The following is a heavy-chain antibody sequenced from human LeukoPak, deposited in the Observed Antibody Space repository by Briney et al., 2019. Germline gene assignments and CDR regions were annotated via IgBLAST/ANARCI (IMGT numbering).Heavy chain of an antibody. Sequence: SQTLSLTCTVSGDSITSGSYYWSWIRQPAGKGLEWIGSIYHSGSTYYNPSLKSRVTISVDTSKNQFSLKLSSVTAADTAVYYCARTRYYYNSRSYGAPYYFDYWGQGTLVTVSS. CDR2: IYHSGST. CDR3: ARTRYYYNSRSYGAPYYFDY. J-gene: IGHJ4*02. D-gene: IGHD3-10*01. V-gene: IGHV4-39*01. CDR1: GDSITSGSYY.